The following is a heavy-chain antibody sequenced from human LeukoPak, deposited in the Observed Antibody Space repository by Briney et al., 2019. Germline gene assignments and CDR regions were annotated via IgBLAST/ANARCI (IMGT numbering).Heavy chain of an antibody. V-gene: IGHV3-74*01. CDR2: INTDGSST. D-gene: IGHD5-24*01. CDR1: GFTFSNYW. J-gene: IGHJ4*02. Sequence: HSGGSLRLSCAASGFTFSNYWMHWVRQAPGKGLVWVSRINTDGSSTDYADSVKGRFTISRDNAKNTLYLQINSLRDEDTAVYYCASGDGYNVAPKDWGQGTLLTVSA. CDR3: ASGDGYNVAPKD.